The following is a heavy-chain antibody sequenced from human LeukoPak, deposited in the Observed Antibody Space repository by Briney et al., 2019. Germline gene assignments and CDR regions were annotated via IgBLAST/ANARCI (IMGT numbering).Heavy chain of an antibody. CDR2: IYTSGST. Sequence: PSETLSLTCTVSGGSISSYYWSWIRQPAGKGLEWIGRIYTSGSTNYKPSLQSRVTMSVDTSKNRFSLKLSSVTAADTAVYYCAREVVGAKDYYYYYMDVWGKGTTVTVSS. V-gene: IGHV4-4*07. D-gene: IGHD1-26*01. CDR1: GGSISSYY. J-gene: IGHJ6*03. CDR3: AREVVGAKDYYYYYMDV.